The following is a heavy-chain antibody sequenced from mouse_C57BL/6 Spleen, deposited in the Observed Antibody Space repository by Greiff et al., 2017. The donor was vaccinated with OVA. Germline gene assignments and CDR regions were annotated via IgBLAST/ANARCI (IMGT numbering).Heavy chain of an antibody. Sequence: QVQLQQSGPELVKPGASVKISCKASGYSFTSYYIHWVKQRPGQGLEWIGWIYPGSGNTKYNEKFKGKATLTADTSSSTAYMQLSSLTSEDSAVYYCARGDGYPTSFAYWGQGTLVTVSA. V-gene: IGHV1-66*01. CDR1: GYSFTSYY. CDR2: IYPGSGNT. J-gene: IGHJ3*01. D-gene: IGHD2-3*01. CDR3: ARGDGYPTSFAY.